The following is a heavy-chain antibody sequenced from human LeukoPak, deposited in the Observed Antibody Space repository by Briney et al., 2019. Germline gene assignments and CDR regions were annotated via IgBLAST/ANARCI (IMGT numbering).Heavy chain of an antibody. V-gene: IGHV1-46*01. CDR1: GYTFTSYY. D-gene: IGHD4-11*01. CDR3: ARYGNWYYFDY. CDR2: INPSGGST. J-gene: IGHJ4*02. Sequence: ASVKVSCKASGYTFTSYYMHWVRQAPGQGLEWMGIINPSGGSTSYAQKFQGRDTMTRDTSTSTVYMELSSLRSEDTAVYYCARYGNWYYFDYWGQGTLVTVSS.